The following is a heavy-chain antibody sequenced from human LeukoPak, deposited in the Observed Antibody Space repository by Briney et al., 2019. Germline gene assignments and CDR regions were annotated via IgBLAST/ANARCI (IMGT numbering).Heavy chain of an antibody. D-gene: IGHD5-24*01. Sequence: SETLSLTCTVSGVSISSGDYYWSWIRQPPGKGLEWIGYIYYSGSSYYNPSLRSRVTISVDTSKNHFSLKLSSVTAADTAVYYCARNRDGYNSFDYWGQGTLVTVSS. CDR2: IYYSGSS. J-gene: IGHJ4*02. CDR3: ARNRDGYNSFDY. CDR1: GVSISSGDYY. V-gene: IGHV4-30-4*01.